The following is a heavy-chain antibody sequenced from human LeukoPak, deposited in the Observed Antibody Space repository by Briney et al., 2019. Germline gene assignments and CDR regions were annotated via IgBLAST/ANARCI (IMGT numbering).Heavy chain of an antibody. CDR3: ARDAMATIWRGWPFDY. J-gene: IGHJ4*02. V-gene: IGHV4-38-2*02. CDR1: GYSISSGYY. Sequence: SETLSLTCTVSGYSISSGYYWGWIRQPPGKGLEWIGSIYYSGSTYYNPSLKSRVTISVDTSKNQFSLKLSSVTAADTAVYYCARDAMATIWRGWPFDYWGQGTLVTVSS. D-gene: IGHD5-24*01. CDR2: IYYSGST.